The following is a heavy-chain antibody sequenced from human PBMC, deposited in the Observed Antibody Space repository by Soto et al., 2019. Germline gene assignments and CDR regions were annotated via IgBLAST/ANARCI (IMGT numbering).Heavy chain of an antibody. D-gene: IGHD6-13*01. J-gene: IGHJ5*02. CDR3: ARGVAAAGTFDP. Sequence: TLSLTCTVSGGSISSYYWSWIRQPPGKGLEWIGYIYYSGSTNYNPSLKSRVTISVDTSKNQFSLKLSSVTAADTAVYYCARGVAAAGTFDPWGQGTLVTVSS. V-gene: IGHV4-59*01. CDR1: GGSISSYY. CDR2: IYYSGST.